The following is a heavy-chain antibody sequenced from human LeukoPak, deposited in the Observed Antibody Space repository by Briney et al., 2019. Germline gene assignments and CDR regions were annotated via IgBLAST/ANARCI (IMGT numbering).Heavy chain of an antibody. V-gene: IGHV4-34*01. CDR2: INHSGST. Sequence: PSETLSLTCAVYGGSFSGYYWSWIRQPPGKGLEWIGEINHSGSTNYNPSLKSRVTISVDTSKNQFSLKLSSATAADTAVYYCARGARSCTNGVCYAFDYWGQGTLVTVSS. CDR1: GGSFSGYY. D-gene: IGHD2-8*01. J-gene: IGHJ4*02. CDR3: ARGARSCTNGVCYAFDY.